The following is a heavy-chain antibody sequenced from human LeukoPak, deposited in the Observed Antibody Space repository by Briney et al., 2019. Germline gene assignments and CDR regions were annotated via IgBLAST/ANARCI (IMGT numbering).Heavy chain of an antibody. V-gene: IGHV3-15*01. CDR1: GFTFSSYA. J-gene: IGHJ4*02. D-gene: IGHD1-26*01. Sequence: GGSLRLSCAASGFTFSSYAMSWVRQAPGKGLEWVGRIKSKTDGGTTDYAAPVKGRFTISRDDSKNTLYPQMNSLKTEDTAVYYCTTEGSGSYYPDYWGQGTLVTVSS. CDR2: IKSKTDGGTT. CDR3: TTEGSGSYYPDY.